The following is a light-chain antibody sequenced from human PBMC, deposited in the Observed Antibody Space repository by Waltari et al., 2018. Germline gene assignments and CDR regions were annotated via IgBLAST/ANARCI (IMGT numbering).Light chain of an antibody. J-gene: IGKJ2*03. V-gene: IGKV1-5*03. CDR3: QQYSTSSMFS. Sequence: DIQLTQSPSTLSASVGDRVTITCRASQSISTSLAWFQQKPGNPPKLLIYKTFNLERGVPSRFSGSGSGTEFTLTITSLQPGDFATYYCQQYSTSSMFSFGQGTKLEIK. CDR1: QSISTS. CDR2: KTF.